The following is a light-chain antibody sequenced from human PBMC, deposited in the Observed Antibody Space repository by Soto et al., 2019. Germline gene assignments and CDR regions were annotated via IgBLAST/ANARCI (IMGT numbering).Light chain of an antibody. CDR2: DAS. CDR3: QQGYTMPHT. V-gene: IGKV1-39*01. J-gene: IGKJ3*01. Sequence: DSQMTQSPSSLSASLGDTVTITCRPSQSVTTYLNWYQQKPGKVSKLLIYDASMLQSGVPSRFSGSGSGTEFTLTISSLQPEDFATYYCQQGYTMPHTFGPGTKVEIK. CDR1: QSVTTY.